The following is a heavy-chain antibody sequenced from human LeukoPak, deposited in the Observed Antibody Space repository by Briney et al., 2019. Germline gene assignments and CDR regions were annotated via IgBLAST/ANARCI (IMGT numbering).Heavy chain of an antibody. J-gene: IGHJ4*02. Sequence: PSETLSLTCTVSGGSISGSSYYWAWVRQPPGKGLEWMGSGFYSGSAYYNPSLKSRVTISVDTSKNQFSLNLSSVTAADTDVYYCARLRGAMTPVTSDFDYWGQGTLVTVSS. D-gene: IGHD4-17*01. CDR3: ARLRGAMTPVTSDFDY. V-gene: IGHV4-39*01. CDR2: GFYSGSA. CDR1: GGSISGSSYY.